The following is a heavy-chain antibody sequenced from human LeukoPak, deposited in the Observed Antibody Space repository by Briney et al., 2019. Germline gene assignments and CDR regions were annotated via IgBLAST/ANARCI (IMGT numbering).Heavy chain of an antibody. V-gene: IGHV4-59*08. Sequence: SETLSLTCSVSGGSNSAYYWSWIRQRPGKGLEWIGYINYSGRTDYNPSLKGRVTISVDTSKNQFSLKLSSVTAADTAVFYCARTISGWYYFDYWGQGTLVTVSS. CDR1: GGSNSAYY. J-gene: IGHJ4*02. CDR2: INYSGRT. D-gene: IGHD6-13*01. CDR3: ARTISGWYYFDY.